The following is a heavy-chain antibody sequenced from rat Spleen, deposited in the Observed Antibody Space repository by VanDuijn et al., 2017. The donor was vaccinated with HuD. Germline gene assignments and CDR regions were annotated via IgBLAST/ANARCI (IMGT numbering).Heavy chain of an antibody. Sequence: EVQLVESGGGLVQPGRSLKLSCAASGFTFSSFPMAWVRQAPGKGLEWVASITNTGGSTYYPDSVKGRFTTSRDNAKSTLYLQMDSLRSEDTATYYCARRPLFDYWGQGVRVTVSS. J-gene: IGHJ2*01. CDR1: GFTFSSFP. V-gene: IGHV5-46*01. D-gene: IGHD3-1*01. CDR3: ARRPLFDY. CDR2: ITNTGGST.